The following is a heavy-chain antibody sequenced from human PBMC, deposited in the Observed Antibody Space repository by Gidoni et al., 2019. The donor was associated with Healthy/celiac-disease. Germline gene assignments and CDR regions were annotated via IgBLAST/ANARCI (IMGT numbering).Heavy chain of an antibody. V-gene: IGHV1-18*01. CDR3: ARDDDWEIAARPNYYYYYGMDV. Sequence: QVQLVQSGAEVKKPGASVKVSCKASGYTFTSYGISWVRQAPGQGLEWMGWISAYNGNTNYAQKLQGRVTMTTDTSTSTAYMELRSLRSDDTAVYYCARDDDWEIAARPNYYYYYGMDVWGQGTTVTVSS. CDR1: GYTFTSYG. CDR2: ISAYNGNT. D-gene: IGHD6-6*01. J-gene: IGHJ6*02.